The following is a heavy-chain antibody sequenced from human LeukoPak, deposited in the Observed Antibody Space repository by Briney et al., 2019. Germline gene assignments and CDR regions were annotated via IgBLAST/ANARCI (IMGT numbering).Heavy chain of an antibody. D-gene: IGHD6-13*01. Sequence: ASVKVSCKASGYTFTSYDINWVRRAPGQGLEWMGGIIPIFGTANYAQKFQGRVTITADKSTSTAYMELSSLRSEDTAVYYCARSSIIAAAGPYYFDYWGQGTLVTVSS. V-gene: IGHV1-69*06. CDR2: IIPIFGTA. CDR3: ARSSIIAAAGPYYFDY. CDR1: GYTFTSYD. J-gene: IGHJ4*02.